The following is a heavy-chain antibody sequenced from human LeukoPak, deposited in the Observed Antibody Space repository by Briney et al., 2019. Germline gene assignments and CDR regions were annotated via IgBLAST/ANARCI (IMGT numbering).Heavy chain of an antibody. CDR3: ARGGGAVAVYFDY. D-gene: IGHD6-19*01. Sequence: SETLSLTCTVSGYSISSGYYWGWIRQPPGKGREWIGSIYHSGSTHYNPSLKSRVTISVDMSKNQFSLKLSSVTAADTAVYYCARGGGAVAVYFDYWGQGTLVTASS. CDR1: GYSISSGYY. J-gene: IGHJ4*02. V-gene: IGHV4-38-2*02. CDR2: IYHSGST.